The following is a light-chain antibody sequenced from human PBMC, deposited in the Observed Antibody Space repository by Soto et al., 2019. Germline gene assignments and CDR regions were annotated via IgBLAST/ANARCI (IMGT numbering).Light chain of an antibody. J-gene: IGLJ2*01. CDR3: GTWDSSLSTGV. V-gene: IGLV1-51*01. CDR2: DND. Sequence: QSVLTQPPSVSAAPGQKVTISCSGSSSNIGNNFVSWYQQLPGTAPNLLIYDNDLRPSGIPDRFSGSKSGTSATLGITGLQTGDEADYYCGTWDSSLSTGVFGGGTKVTVL. CDR1: SSNIGNNF.